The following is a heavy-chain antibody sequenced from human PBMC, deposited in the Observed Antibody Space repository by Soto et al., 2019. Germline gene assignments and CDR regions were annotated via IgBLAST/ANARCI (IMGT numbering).Heavy chain of an antibody. J-gene: IGHJ5*02. CDR1: GGTFSSYT. D-gene: IGHD2-2*01. Sequence: ASVKVSCKASGGTFSSYTISRVRQAPGQGLEWMGRIIPILGIANYAQKFQGRVTITADKSTSTAYMELSSLRSEDTAVYYCARGPLPAAIPRNWFDPWGQGTLVTVPQ. V-gene: IGHV1-69*02. CDR2: IIPILGIA. CDR3: ARGPLPAAIPRNWFDP.